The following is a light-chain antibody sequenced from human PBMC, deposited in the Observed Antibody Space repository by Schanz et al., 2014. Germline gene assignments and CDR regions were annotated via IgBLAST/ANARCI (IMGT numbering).Light chain of an antibody. CDR1: SSDVGGYNL. Sequence: QSALTQPPSASGSPGQSVTISCTGTSSDVGGYNLVSWYQQHPGKAPKLMIYDVTKRPSGVSNRFSGSKSGNTASLTISGLQAEDEADYYCSSYTTSSTVVFGGGPKLTVL. J-gene: IGLJ2*01. V-gene: IGLV2-14*02. CDR3: SSYTTSSTVV. CDR2: DVT.